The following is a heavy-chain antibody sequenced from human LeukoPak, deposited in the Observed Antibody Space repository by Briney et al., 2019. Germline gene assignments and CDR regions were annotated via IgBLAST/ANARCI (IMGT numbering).Heavy chain of an antibody. CDR1: GFTFSNYG. J-gene: IGHJ4*02. CDR3: ARVGGDYFDY. D-gene: IGHD3-10*01. V-gene: IGHV3-30*03. CDR2: ISYDGNNK. Sequence: GGSLRLSCADSGFTFSNYGMHWVRRAPGKGLEWVAPISYDGNNKYYADSVKGRFTISRDNSKNTLYLQMGSLRGEDMAVYYCARVGGDYFDYWGQGTLVAVSS.